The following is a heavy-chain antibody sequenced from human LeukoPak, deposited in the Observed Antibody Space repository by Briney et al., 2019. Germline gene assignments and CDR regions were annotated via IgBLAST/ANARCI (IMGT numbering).Heavy chain of an antibody. J-gene: IGHJ3*02. Sequence: GGSLRLSCAASGFTFRDAWMTWVRQAPGKGLEWVGRIRSRADGGTAEYATAVEGRFTISRDDSANTLYLQMNSLRAEDTAVYYCARDLAPLAGLRAFDIWGQGTMVTVSS. CDR1: GFTFRDAW. CDR3: ARDLAPLAGLRAFDI. CDR2: IRSRADGGTA. D-gene: IGHD3/OR15-3a*01. V-gene: IGHV3-15*01.